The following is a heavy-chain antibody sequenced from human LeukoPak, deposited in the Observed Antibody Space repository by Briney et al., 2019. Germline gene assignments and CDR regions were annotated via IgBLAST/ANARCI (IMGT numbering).Heavy chain of an antibody. CDR1: GFNFGRNS. CDR2: INGDGNT. V-gene: IGHV3-43*02. D-gene: IGHD2-15*01. CDR3: AKDIGGGLLEY. J-gene: IGHJ4*02. Sequence: GGSLRLSCAASGFNFGRNSMHWARQVPGKGPEWLSLINGDGNTYYAASVNGRFTVSRDNSKNSLYLQMSSLRPEDTALYYCAKDIGGGLLEYWGQGTLVTVSS.